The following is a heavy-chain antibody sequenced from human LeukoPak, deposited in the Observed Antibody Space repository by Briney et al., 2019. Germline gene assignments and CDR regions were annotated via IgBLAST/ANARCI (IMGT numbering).Heavy chain of an antibody. Sequence: GASVKVSCKASGYTFPSYFMHWVRQAPGQGLEWMGIINPTGGSTTYAQKFQGRVTMTTDTSTSTAYMELRSLRSDDTAVYYCARSIPYDFWSGAHTPPYGMDVWGQGTTVTVSS. D-gene: IGHD3-3*01. V-gene: IGHV1-46*01. CDR2: INPTGGST. CDR3: ARSIPYDFWSGAHTPPYGMDV. CDR1: GYTFPSYF. J-gene: IGHJ6*02.